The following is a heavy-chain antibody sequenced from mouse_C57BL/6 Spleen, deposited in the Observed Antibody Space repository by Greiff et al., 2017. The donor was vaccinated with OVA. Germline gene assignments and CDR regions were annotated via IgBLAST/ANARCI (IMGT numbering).Heavy chain of an antibody. J-gene: IGHJ4*01. Sequence: QVQLQQSGAELVRPGTSVKVSCKASGYAFTNYLIEWVKQRPGQGLEWIGVINPGSGGTNYNEKFKGKATLTADKSSSTAYMQLSSLTSEDSAVYFCAAGYAMDYWGQGTSVTVSS. CDR2: INPGSGGT. V-gene: IGHV1-54*01. CDR1: GYAFTNYL. CDR3: AAGYAMDY.